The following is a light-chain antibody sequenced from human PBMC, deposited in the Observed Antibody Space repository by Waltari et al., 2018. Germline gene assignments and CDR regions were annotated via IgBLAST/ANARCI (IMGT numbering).Light chain of an antibody. J-gene: IGKJ1*01. V-gene: IGKV1-5*03. CDR3: QQYNDNSTWT. CDR1: QSINNW. CDR2: KTS. Sequence: DMQMTQSPSTLSASVGDRVPITCRASQSINNWLAWYQQKPGKAPKLLIYKTSTLESGVPSSFSGSGYGTEFTLTISSLQPDDFATYYCQQYNDNSTWTFGQGTKVEVK.